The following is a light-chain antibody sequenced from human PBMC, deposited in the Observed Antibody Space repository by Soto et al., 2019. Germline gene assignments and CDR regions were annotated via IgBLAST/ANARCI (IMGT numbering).Light chain of an antibody. V-gene: IGLV2-14*01. CDR3: SSYTSSSPDV. J-gene: IGLJ1*01. Sequence: QSALTQPASVSGSPGQSMTISCTGTSSDVGGYNYVSWYQQYPGKAPKLMIYDVSNRPSGVSNRFSGSKSGNTASLTISGLQAEDEADYYCSSYTSSSPDVFGTGTKVTVL. CDR1: SSDVGGYNY. CDR2: DVS.